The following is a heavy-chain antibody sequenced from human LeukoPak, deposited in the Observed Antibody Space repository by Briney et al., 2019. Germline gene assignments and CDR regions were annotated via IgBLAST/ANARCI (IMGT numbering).Heavy chain of an antibody. D-gene: IGHD4-23*01. CDR3: ARASDDYGGNRLGY. J-gene: IGHJ4*02. CDR2: ISYDGSNK. Sequence: GGSLRLSCAASGFTFSSYGMHWVRQAPGKGLEWVAVISYDGSNKYYADSVKGRFTISRDNAKNSLYLQMNSLRAEDTAVYYCARASDDYGGNRLGYWGQGTLVTVSS. V-gene: IGHV3-30*03. CDR1: GFTFSSYG.